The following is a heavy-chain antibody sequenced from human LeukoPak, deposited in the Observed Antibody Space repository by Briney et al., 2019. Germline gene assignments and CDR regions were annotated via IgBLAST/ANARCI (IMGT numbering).Heavy chain of an antibody. V-gene: IGHV3-48*03. J-gene: IGHJ4*02. D-gene: IGHD4-17*01. CDR3: ARDNGDNEGVDY. Sequence: GGSLRLSCAASGFTFSSYEMNWVRQAPGKGLEWVSYISSSGSTIYYVDSVKGRFTISRDNSKNTLYLQMNSLRAEDTTVYYCARDNGDNEGVDYWGQGTLVTVSS. CDR1: GFTFSSYE. CDR2: ISSSGSTI.